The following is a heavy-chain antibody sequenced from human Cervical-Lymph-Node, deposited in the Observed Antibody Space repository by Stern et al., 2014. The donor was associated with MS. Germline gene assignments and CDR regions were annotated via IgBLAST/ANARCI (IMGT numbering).Heavy chain of an antibody. CDR1: GFTFRNYT. V-gene: IGHV3-21*02. J-gene: IGHJ4*02. CDR3: TRARRGFDY. Sequence: EVQLVESGGGLVKPGGSLRLSCAVSGFTFRNYTMNWVRQSPGKGLEWVSSISSPSTYIYYADSVKGGFTISRDNAKNSLYLQMNSLRAEDTAVYYCTRARRGFDYWGQGTLVTVSS. CDR2: ISSPSTYI.